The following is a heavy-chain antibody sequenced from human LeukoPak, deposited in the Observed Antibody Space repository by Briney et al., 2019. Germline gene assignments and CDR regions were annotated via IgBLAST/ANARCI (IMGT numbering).Heavy chain of an antibody. D-gene: IGHD2-21*02. CDR1: GFTFSSYA. CDR3: AKDFTVVVTAIVDY. J-gene: IGHJ4*02. Sequence: GSPRLSCAASGFTFSSYAMSWVRQAPGKGLEWVSAISGSGGSTYYADSVKGRFTISRDNSKNTLYLQMNSLRAEDTAVYYCAKDFTVVVTAIVDYWGQGTLVTVSS. V-gene: IGHV3-23*01. CDR2: ISGSGGST.